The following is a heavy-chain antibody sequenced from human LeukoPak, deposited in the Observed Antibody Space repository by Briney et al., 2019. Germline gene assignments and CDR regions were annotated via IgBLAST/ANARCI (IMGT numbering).Heavy chain of an antibody. D-gene: IGHD1-26*01. CDR2: INPSGGST. Sequence: ASVKVSCKASGGTFSSYAISWVRQAPGQGLEWMGIINPSGGSTSYAQKFQGRVTMTRDTSTSTVYMELSSLRSEDTAVYYCARVRGGTDYYGMDVWGQGTTVTVSS. CDR3: ARVRGGTDYYGMDV. CDR1: GGTFSSYA. V-gene: IGHV1-46*01. J-gene: IGHJ6*02.